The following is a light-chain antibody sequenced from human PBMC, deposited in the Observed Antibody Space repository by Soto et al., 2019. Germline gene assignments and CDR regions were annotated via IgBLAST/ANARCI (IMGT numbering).Light chain of an antibody. CDR3: QQLNSYPPYT. Sequence: DIQLTQSPSFLSASVGDRVTITCRASQGISSYLAWYQQKPGKAPKLLIYAASTLQSGVPSRFSGSGSGTEFTHTISSLQPEDFATYYCQQLNSYPPYTFGQGTKLEIK. V-gene: IGKV1-9*01. J-gene: IGKJ2*01. CDR1: QGISSY. CDR2: AAS.